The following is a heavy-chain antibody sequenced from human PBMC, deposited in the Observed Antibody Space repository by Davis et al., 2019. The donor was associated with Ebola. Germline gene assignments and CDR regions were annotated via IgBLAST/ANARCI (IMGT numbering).Heavy chain of an antibody. CDR3: ARQGRLYYYYGMDV. CDR2: INHSGST. Sequence: SETLSLTCAVYGGSFSAYYWSCIRQPPGKGLEWIGEINHSGSTYYNPSLKSRVTISVDTSKNQFSLKLSSLTAAETAVYYCARQGRLYYYYGMDVWGQGTTVTVSS. CDR1: GGSFSAYY. V-gene: IGHV4-34*01. J-gene: IGHJ6*02.